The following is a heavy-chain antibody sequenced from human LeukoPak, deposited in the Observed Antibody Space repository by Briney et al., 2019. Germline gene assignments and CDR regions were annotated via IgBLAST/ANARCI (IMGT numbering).Heavy chain of an antibody. V-gene: IGHV3-9*01. CDR1: GFTFDDYA. J-gene: IGHJ6*03. CDR2: ISWNSGSI. Sequence: AGGSLRLSCAASGFTFDDYAMHWVRQAPGKGLEWVSGISWNSGSIGYADSVKGRFTISRDNAKNSLYLQMNSLRAEDTAVYYCARGALGVCCEYLDVWGKGTTVTVSS. CDR3: ARGALGVCCEYLDV. D-gene: IGHD2-8*01.